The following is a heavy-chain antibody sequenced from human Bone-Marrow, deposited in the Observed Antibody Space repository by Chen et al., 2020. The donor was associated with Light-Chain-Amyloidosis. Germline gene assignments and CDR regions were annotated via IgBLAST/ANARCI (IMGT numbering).Heavy chain of an antibody. V-gene: IGHV1-46*01. D-gene: IGHD5-12*01. Sequence: QSGAEVRKPGASVKVSCKASGYTFTNYFIHWVREAPGQGLEWVGIINPTGASTTYAQSFQGRVTMTTDTSTSTVYMELSRLRSDDTAVYYCARGAERGYSGYESTNFDYWGQGTLATVSS. CDR1: GYTFTNYF. CDR3: ARGAERGYSGYESTNFDY. J-gene: IGHJ4*02. CDR2: INPTGAST.